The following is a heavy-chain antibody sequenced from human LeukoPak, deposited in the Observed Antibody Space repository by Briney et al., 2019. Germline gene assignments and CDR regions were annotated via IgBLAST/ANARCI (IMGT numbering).Heavy chain of an antibody. D-gene: IGHD1-26*01. Sequence: ASVKVSCKASGYTFTSYYMHWVRQARGQGLEWMGIINPSGGSTSYAQKFQGRVTMTRDTSTSTVYMELSSLRSEDTAVYYCAGARGSYGEGFDYWGQGTLVTVSS. J-gene: IGHJ4*02. CDR1: GYTFTSYY. V-gene: IGHV1-46*03. CDR2: INPSGGST. CDR3: AGARGSYGEGFDY.